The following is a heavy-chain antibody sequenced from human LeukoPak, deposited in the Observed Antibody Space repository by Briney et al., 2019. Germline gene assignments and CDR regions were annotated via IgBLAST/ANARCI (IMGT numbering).Heavy chain of an antibody. Sequence: PGGSLRLSCAASGFTFSDYYMSWIRQAPGKGLEWVSYISSSGSTIYYADSVKGRFTISRDNAKNSLYLQMNSLRAEDTAVYYCAVGANWESLDAFDIWGQGTMVTVSS. CDR1: GFTFSDYY. D-gene: IGHD7-27*01. V-gene: IGHV3-11*04. CDR2: ISSSGSTI. CDR3: AVGANWESLDAFDI. J-gene: IGHJ3*02.